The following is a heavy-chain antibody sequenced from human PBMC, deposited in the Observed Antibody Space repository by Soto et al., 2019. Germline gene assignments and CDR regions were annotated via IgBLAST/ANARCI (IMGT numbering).Heavy chain of an antibody. CDR1: GVSVRSYT. CDR3: ARDGMTTGDT. Sequence: SETLSLTCIVSGVSVRSYTWSWVRQLANKGLEWIGRVFSSVSATYSPSLKSRVTITMDTPENRISLKLDSVTAADAGVYYCARDGMTTGDTWGPGTAVTVSS. CDR2: VFSSVSA. J-gene: IGHJ4*02. V-gene: IGHV4-4*07. D-gene: IGHD2-21*02.